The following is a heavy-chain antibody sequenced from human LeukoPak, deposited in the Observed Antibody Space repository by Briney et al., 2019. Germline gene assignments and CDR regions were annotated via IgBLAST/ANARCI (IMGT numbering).Heavy chain of an antibody. V-gene: IGHV4-61*01. J-gene: IGHJ3*02. CDR3: ARAPNDYSNAFDI. CDR2: IYYSGST. CDR1: GGSVSSGSYY. D-gene: IGHD4-11*01. Sequence: SETLSLTCTVSGGSVSSGSYYWSWIRQPPGKGLEWIGYIYYSGSTNYNPSLKSRVTISVDTSKNQFSLKLSSVTAADTAVYYCARAPNDYSNAFDIWGQGTMVTVSS.